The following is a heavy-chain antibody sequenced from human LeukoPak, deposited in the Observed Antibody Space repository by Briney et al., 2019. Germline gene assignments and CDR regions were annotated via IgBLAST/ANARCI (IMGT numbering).Heavy chain of an antibody. CDR2: INHSGST. D-gene: IGHD6-19*01. CDR3: ARQWLVSPLFDY. CDR1: GGSLSGYY. Sequence: SETLSLTCAVYGGSLSGYYWSWIRQPPGKGLEWIGEINHSGSTNYNPSLKSRVTISVDTSKNQLSLKLSAMTAADTAVYYCARQWLVSPLFDYWGQGTLVTVSS. J-gene: IGHJ4*02. V-gene: IGHV4-34*01.